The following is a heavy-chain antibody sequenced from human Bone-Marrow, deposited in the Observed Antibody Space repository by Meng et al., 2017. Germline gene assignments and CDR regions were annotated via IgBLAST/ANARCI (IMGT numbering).Heavy chain of an antibody. V-gene: IGHV3-30*19. D-gene: IGHD2-2*01. Sequence: GESLKISCAASGFTFSSYGMHWVRQAPGKGLEWVAATSYDGSNTYYVDSVKGRFTISRDNSKNTLYLQMNSLRAEDTAVYYCARSGRYCSSTSCYYHYYGMDVWGQGPTVTVSS. J-gene: IGHJ6*02. CDR2: TSYDGSNT. CDR3: ARSGRYCSSTSCYYHYYGMDV. CDR1: GFTFSSYG.